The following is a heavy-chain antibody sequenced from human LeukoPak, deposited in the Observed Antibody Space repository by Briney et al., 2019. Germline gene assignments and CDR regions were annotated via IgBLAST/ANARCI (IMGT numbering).Heavy chain of an antibody. J-gene: IGHJ4*02. CDR1: GGSISSGGSY. CDR2: IYYSGST. V-gene: IGHV4-31*03. Sequence: SQTLSLTCTVSGGSISSGGSYWSWIRQHPGKGLEWIGYIYYSGSTYYNPSLKSRVTISVDTSKNQFSLKLSSVTAADTAVYYCARGPEPYYYDSSGYYSYWGQGTLVTVSS. CDR3: ARGPEPYYYDSSGYYSY. D-gene: IGHD3-22*01.